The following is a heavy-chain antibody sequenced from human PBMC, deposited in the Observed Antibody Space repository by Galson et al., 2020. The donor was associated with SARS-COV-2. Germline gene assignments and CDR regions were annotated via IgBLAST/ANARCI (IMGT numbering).Heavy chain of an antibody. J-gene: IGHJ4*02. CDR1: GGSISSSSYY. CDR3: ARAVGDDYGDSKYYFDY. Sequence: SETLSLTCTVSGGSISSSSYYWGWIRQPPGKGLEWIGSIYYSGSTYYNPSLKSRVTISVDTSKNQFSLKLSSVTAADTAVYYCARAVGDDYGDSKYYFDYWGQGTLVTVSS. D-gene: IGHD4-17*01. CDR2: IYYSGST. V-gene: IGHV4-39*01.